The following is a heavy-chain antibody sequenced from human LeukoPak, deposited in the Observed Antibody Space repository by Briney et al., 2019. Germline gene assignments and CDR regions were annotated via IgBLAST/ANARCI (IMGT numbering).Heavy chain of an antibody. Sequence: ASVKVSCKASGYTFTVCYIHWVRHVPGQGREWMGWVDRNSEGTNYAQRFQGRVTMTRDTSISTAYMELSRLRSDDTAVYYCARVRFFYYGMDVWGQGTTVTVSS. CDR2: VDRNSEGT. CDR3: ARVRFFYYGMDV. D-gene: IGHD3-3*01. J-gene: IGHJ6*02. V-gene: IGHV1-2*02. CDR1: GYTFTVCY.